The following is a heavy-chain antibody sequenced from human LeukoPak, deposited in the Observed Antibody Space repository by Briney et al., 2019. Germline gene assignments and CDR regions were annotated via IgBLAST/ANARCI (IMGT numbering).Heavy chain of an antibody. CDR1: GFTVSSNY. D-gene: IGHD6-19*01. V-gene: IGHV3-21*01. Sequence: PGGSLRLSCAASGFTVSSNYMSWVRQAPGKGLEWVSSISSSSSYIYYADSVKGRFTISRDNAKNSLYLQMNSLRAEDTAVYYCARDPSPRVAVFSGTLNLGQLIPSHYCYYMDVWGKGTTVTVSS. CDR2: ISSSSSYI. J-gene: IGHJ6*03. CDR3: ARDPSPRVAVFSGTLNLGQLIPSHYCYYMDV.